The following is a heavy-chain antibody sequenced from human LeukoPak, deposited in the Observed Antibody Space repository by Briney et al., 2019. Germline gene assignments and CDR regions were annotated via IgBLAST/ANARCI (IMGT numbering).Heavy chain of an antibody. V-gene: IGHV3-48*04. CDR2: ISSSATAI. J-gene: IGHJ4*02. CDR1: GFTFSSYS. Sequence: GGSLRLSCAASGFTFSSYSMNWVRQAPGKGLEWISYISSSATAIYYADSVQGRFSISRDIPKNSLSLQMNSLRADDTAVYYCARVGGYCSGGNCYFGYFDYWGQGTLVTVSS. CDR3: ARVGGYCSGGNCYFGYFDY. D-gene: IGHD2-15*01.